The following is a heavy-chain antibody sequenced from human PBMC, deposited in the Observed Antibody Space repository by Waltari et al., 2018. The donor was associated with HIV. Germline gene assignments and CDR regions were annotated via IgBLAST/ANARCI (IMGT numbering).Heavy chain of an antibody. CDR2: INPNSGGT. CDR3: ARVVASTQLPLLAY. J-gene: IGHJ4*02. Sequence: QVHLVQSGAEVKKPGASVRVSCKASGYTFTGYYIHWVRQAPGQGLEWMGRINPNSGGTNYAQNFQGSVTMTMDTSISTAYMELSRLTSDDTAVYYCARVVASTQLPLLAYWGQGTLVTVSS. D-gene: IGHD2-15*01. CDR1: GYTFTGYY. V-gene: IGHV1-2*06.